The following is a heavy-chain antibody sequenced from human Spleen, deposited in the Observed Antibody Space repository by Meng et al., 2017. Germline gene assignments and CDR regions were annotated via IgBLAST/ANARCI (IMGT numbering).Heavy chain of an antibody. CDR3: AKFDTDQDYGMDV. CDR1: GFIVSNNY. J-gene: IGHJ6*02. CDR2: ISGSGGST. D-gene: IGHD3-9*01. V-gene: IGHV3-23*01. Sequence: GESLKISCAASGFIVSNNYMNWVRQAPGKGLEWVSAISGSGGSTYYADSVKGRFTISRDNSKNTLYLQMNSLRAEDTAVYYCAKFDTDQDYGMDVWGQGTTVTVSS.